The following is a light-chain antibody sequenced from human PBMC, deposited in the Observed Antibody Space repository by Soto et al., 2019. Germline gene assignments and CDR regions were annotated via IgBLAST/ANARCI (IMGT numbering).Light chain of an antibody. CDR2: WAS. J-gene: IGKJ4*01. CDR3: QQYYSLPLT. V-gene: IGKV4-1*01. Sequence: DIVMTQSPESLAVSLGERATINCKSSQSVFYSSNNKNYLTWYQQKPGQPPKLLIYWASTREYGVPDRFSGSGSETDFTLTISSLQAEDVAVYYCQQYYSLPLTFGGGNKVEIK. CDR1: QSVFYSSNNKNY.